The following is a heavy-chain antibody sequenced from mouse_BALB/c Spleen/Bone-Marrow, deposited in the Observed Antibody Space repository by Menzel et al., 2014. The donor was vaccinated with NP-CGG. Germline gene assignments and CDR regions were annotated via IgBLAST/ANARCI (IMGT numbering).Heavy chain of an antibody. CDR1: GFTFSSFG. CDR2: ISSGSSTI. Sequence: EVHLVESGGGLVQPGGSRKLSCAASGFTFSSFGMHWVRQAPEKGLEWVAYISSGSSTIFYADTVKGRFTVSRDNPKNTLLLQMTSLRSEDTAMYYCTRGGNWDDFDYWGQGTTLTVSS. CDR3: TRGGNWDDFDY. J-gene: IGHJ2*01. V-gene: IGHV5-17*02. D-gene: IGHD4-1*01.